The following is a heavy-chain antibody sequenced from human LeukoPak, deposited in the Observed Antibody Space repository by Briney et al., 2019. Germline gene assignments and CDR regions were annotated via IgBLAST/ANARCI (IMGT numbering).Heavy chain of an antibody. CDR3: AYCGGDCYSNASDI. J-gene: IGHJ3*02. V-gene: IGHV1-24*01. CDR2: FDPEDGET. CDR1: GYTLTELS. D-gene: IGHD2-21*02. Sequence: ASVKVSCKVSGYTLTELSMHWVRQAPGKGLEWMGGFDPEDGETIYAQKFQGRVTMTEDTSTDTAYMELSSLRSEDTAVYYCAYCGGDCYSNASDIWGQGTMVTVSS.